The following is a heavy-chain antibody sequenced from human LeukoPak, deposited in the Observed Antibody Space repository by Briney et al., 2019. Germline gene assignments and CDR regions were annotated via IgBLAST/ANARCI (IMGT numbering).Heavy chain of an antibody. V-gene: IGHV3-21*01. CDR2: ISSSSSYI. D-gene: IGHD4-17*01. CDR1: GFTFSSYS. J-gene: IGHJ5*02. Sequence: PGGSLRLSCAASGFTFSSYSMNWVRQVPGKGLEWVSSISSSSSYIYYADSVKGRFTISRDNAKNSLYLQMNSLRAEDTAVYYCARARADGPFDPWGQGTLVTVSS. CDR3: ARARADGPFDP.